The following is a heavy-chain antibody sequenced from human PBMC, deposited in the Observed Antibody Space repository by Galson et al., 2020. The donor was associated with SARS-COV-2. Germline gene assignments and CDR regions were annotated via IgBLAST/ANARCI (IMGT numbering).Heavy chain of an antibody. J-gene: IGHJ4*02. D-gene: IGHD6-13*01. CDR2: ISYDGSNK. CDR1: GFTFSSYG. V-gene: IGHV3-30*03. CDR3: ARDSQLVLDY. Sequence: GGSLRLSCAASGFTFSSYGMHWVRQAPGKGLEWVAVISYDGSNKYYADSVKGRFTISRDNSKNTLYLQMNSLRAEDTAVYYCARDSQLVLDYWGQGTLVTVSS.